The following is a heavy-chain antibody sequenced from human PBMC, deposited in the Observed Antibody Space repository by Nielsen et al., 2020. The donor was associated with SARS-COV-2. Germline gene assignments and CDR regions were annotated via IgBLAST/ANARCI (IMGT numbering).Heavy chain of an antibody. CDR3: ARSWYYGMDL. CDR1: GFTFSNYY. V-gene: IGHV3-11*03. CDR2: ISGSSSYT. J-gene: IGHJ6*02. Sequence: TCLASGFTFSNYYMSWNRQAPGKGLVWVSYISGSSSYTSYADSVKGRFTISTDNAKNSLYLQMNSLRAEDTAVYYCARSWYYGMDLWGQGTTVTVSS. D-gene: IGHD6-13*01.